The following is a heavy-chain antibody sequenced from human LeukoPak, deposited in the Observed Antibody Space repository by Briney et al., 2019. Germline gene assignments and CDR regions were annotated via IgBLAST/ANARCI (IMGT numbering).Heavy chain of an antibody. CDR1: GGSFSGYY. D-gene: IGHD7-27*01. CDR2: INHSGST. J-gene: IGHJ4*02. CDR3: ARTSWGIDY. Sequence: SETLSLTCAVYGGSFSGYYWSWIRQPPGKGLEWIGEINHSGSTNYNPSLKSRVTISVDTPKNQFSLKLSSVTAADTAVYYCARTSWGIDYWGQGTLVTVSS. V-gene: IGHV4-34*01.